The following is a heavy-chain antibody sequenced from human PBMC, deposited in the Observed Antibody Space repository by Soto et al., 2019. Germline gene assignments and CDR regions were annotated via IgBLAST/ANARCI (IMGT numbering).Heavy chain of an antibody. V-gene: IGHV1-18*01. J-gene: IGHJ4*02. CDR3: ALDFWSGYYIRYFDY. CDR2: IGPYNDNT. Sequence: QVQLVQSGGEVKKPGASVKVSCKASGYTFSDYGISWVRQAPGQGLEWMGSIGPYNDNTNYAQKFQGRVTMTRDTSTTTAYMELRGLRSDDTAVYYCALDFWSGYYIRYFDYWGQGTLVIVSS. CDR1: GYTFSDYG. D-gene: IGHD3-3*01.